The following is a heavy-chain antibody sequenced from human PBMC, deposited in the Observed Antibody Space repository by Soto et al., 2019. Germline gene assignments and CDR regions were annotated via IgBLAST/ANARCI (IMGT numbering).Heavy chain of an antibody. V-gene: IGHV4-39*01. J-gene: IGHJ6*02. CDR2: IYYSGST. D-gene: IGHD3-10*01. CDR1: GGSISSSSYY. CDR3: ARRVITMVRGEAFGMDV. Sequence: QLQLQESGPGLVKPSETLSLTCTVSGGSISSSSYYWGWIRQPPGKGLEWIGSIYYSGSTYYNPSLKSRVTISVATSKNQFSLKLSSVTAADTAVYYCARRVITMVRGEAFGMDVWGQGTTVTVSS.